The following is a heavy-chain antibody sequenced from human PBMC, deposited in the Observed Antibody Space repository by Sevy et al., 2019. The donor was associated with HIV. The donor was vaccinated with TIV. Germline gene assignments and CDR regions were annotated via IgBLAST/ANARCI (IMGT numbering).Heavy chain of an antibody. CDR1: GFTFGDYC. CDR3: TRWKAAQSIFDY. J-gene: IGHJ4*02. D-gene: IGHD6-13*01. Sequence: GGSLRLSCTASGFTFGDYCMSWVRQAPGKGLEWVAFLKSDVYGGTVDHAASVRGRFVISRDDSKTMAYLQMNDLKTVDTGVYYCTRWKAAQSIFDYWGQGALVTVSS. CDR2: LKSDVYGGTV. V-gene: IGHV3-49*04.